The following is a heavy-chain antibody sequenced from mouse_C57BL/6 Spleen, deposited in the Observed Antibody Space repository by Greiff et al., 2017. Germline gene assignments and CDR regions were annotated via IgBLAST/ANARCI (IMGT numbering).Heavy chain of an antibody. D-gene: IGHD1-1*01. CDR2: IYPRSGNT. J-gene: IGHJ2*01. CDR1: GYTFTSYG. Sequence: VKLMESGAELARPGASVKLSCKASGYTFTSYGISWVKQRTGQGLEWIGEIYPRSGNTYYNEKFKGKATLTVDKSSSTAYMELRSLTSEDSAVSFCARKDLLRYQPRGDYWGQGTTLTVSS. CDR3: ARKDLLRYQPRGDY. V-gene: IGHV1-81*01.